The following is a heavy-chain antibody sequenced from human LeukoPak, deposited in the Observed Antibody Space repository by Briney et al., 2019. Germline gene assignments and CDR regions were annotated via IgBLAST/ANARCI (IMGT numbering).Heavy chain of an antibody. V-gene: IGHV4-59*08. J-gene: IGHJ6*02. CDR3: ARLVASDTAMESYYYYYGMDV. CDR2: IYYSGST. Sequence: SSETQSLTCTVSGGSISSYYWSWIRQPPGKGLEWIGYIYYSGSTNYNPSLKSRVTISVDTSKNQFSLKLSSVTAADTAVYYCARLVASDTAMESYYYYYGMDVWGQGTTVTVSS. D-gene: IGHD5-18*01. CDR1: GGSISSYY.